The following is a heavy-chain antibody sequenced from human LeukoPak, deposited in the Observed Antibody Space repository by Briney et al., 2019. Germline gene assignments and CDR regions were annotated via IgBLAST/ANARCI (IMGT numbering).Heavy chain of an antibody. V-gene: IGHV3-66*01. CDR3: ARDQYSGSYYLS. D-gene: IGHD1-26*01. CDR2: IYRGGIT. CDR1: GFTVSSNY. J-gene: IGHJ4*02. Sequence: GGSLRLSCAASGFTVSSNYMSWVRQAPGKGLEWVSVIYRGGITYYADFVKGRFTTSRDNSKNTLYLQMSSLRVEDTAVYYCARDQYSGSYYLSWGQGTLVTVSS.